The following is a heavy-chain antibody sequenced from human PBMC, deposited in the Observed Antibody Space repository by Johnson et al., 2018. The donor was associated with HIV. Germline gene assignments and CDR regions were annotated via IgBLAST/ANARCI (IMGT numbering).Heavy chain of an antibody. CDR2: IRYDGSNK. J-gene: IGHJ3*02. V-gene: IGHV3-30*02. D-gene: IGHD2-21*02. CDR3: AKDWLAYCGGYCYSRAFDI. CDR1: GFTFSNYG. Sequence: QVQLVESGGGLVQPGGSLRLSCAASGFTFSNYGMHWVRQAPGKGLEWVTFIRYDGSNKYSADSVKGRFTISRDNSQNTLYLQMNSLRAEDTAVYYSAKDWLAYCGGYCYSRAFDIWGQGTMVTVSS.